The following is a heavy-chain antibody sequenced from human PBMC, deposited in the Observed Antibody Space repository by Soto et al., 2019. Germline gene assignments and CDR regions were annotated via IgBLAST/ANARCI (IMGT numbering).Heavy chain of an antibody. D-gene: IGHD1-1*01. CDR1: GGTFSSYA. V-gene: IGHV1-69*01. J-gene: IGHJ6*02. CDR3: ASGLWNERYYYYGMDV. CDR2: IIPIFGTA. Sequence: QVQLVQSGAEVKKPGSSVKVSCKASGGTFSSYAISWVRQAPGQGLEWMGGIIPIFGTANYAQKFQGRVTITADDSTSTAYMELSSLRSEDTAVYYCASGLWNERYYYYGMDVWGQGTTVTVSS.